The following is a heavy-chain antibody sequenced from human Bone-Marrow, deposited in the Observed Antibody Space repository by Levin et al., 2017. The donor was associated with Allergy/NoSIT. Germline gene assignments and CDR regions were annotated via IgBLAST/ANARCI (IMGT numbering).Heavy chain of an antibody. Sequence: SQTLSLTCTVSGGSISPSYWSWIRQPPGKGLEWIGYMYYSGSSGSTNNNPSLKSRVTISVDTSKNQFSLKLNSLTDADTAVYFCARVSYYETSGYYYRGWYYFDSWGQGTLVTVSS. V-gene: IGHV4-59*01. D-gene: IGHD3-22*01. CDR2: MYYSGSSGST. CDR3: ARVSYYETSGYYYRGWYYFDS. J-gene: IGHJ4*02. CDR1: GGSISPSY.